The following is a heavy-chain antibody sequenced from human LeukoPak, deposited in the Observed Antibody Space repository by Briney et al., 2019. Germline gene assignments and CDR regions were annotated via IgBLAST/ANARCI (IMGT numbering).Heavy chain of an antibody. CDR1: GFTFNTYV. CDR2: IWHDETNK. D-gene: IGHD2-15*01. Sequence: GGSLRLSCAASGFTFNTYVMHWVRQAPGKGLEWVAVIWHDETNKYYADSMKGRFTISRDNSKNTLFLQMNSLRAEDTAVYYCARESRIVALSGSGMDVWGQGTTVTVSS. V-gene: IGHV3-33*01. J-gene: IGHJ6*02. CDR3: ARESRIVALSGSGMDV.